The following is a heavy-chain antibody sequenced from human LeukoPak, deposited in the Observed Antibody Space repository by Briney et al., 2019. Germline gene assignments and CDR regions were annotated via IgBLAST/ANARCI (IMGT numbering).Heavy chain of an antibody. V-gene: IGHV4-39*01. J-gene: IGHJ4*02. CDR3: ARGLRYFDWYFSD. CDR2: IYYSGST. CDR1: GVSISSNNYY. D-gene: IGHD3-9*01. Sequence: SETLSLTCTVSGVSISSNNYYWGWIRQPPGKGLEWMGSIYYSGSTYYNPSLKSRVTISVDTSKNQFSLKLSSVTAADTAVYYCARGLRYFDWYFSDWGQGTLVTVSS.